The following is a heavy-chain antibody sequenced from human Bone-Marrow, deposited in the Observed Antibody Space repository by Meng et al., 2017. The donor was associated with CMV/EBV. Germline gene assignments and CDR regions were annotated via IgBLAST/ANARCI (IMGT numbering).Heavy chain of an antibody. J-gene: IGHJ2*01. Sequence: SETLSLPCTVSGGSISSSSYYWGWIRQPPGKGLEWIGSIYYSGSTYYNPSLKSRVTISVDTSKNQFSLELSSVTAADTAVYYCARGVPRSSGYIPAVNWYFDLWGRGTLVTASS. CDR1: GGSISSSSYY. CDR3: ARGVPRSSGYIPAVNWYFDL. V-gene: IGHV4-39*07. D-gene: IGHD3-22*01. CDR2: IYYSGST.